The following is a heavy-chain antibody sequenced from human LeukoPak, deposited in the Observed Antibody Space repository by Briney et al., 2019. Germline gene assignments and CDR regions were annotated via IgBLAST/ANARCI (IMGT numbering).Heavy chain of an antibody. Sequence: SETLSLTCTVSGGSISSSSYYWSWIRQPPGKGLEWIGYIYYSGSTNYNPSLKSRVTISVDTSKNQFSLKLSSMTAADTAVYYCARQPPSVPAASRWFDPWGQGTLVTVSS. V-gene: IGHV4-61*05. D-gene: IGHD2-2*01. CDR3: ARQPPSVPAASRWFDP. CDR1: GGSISSSSYY. CDR2: IYYSGST. J-gene: IGHJ5*02.